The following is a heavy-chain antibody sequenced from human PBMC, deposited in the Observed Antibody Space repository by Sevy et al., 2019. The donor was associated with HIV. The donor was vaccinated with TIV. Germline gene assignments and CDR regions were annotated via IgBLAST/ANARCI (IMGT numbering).Heavy chain of an antibody. CDR2: INTNTGNP. CDR3: ARDIVVVPAAMRGGDYYYYYGMDV. CDR1: GYTFTSYA. D-gene: IGHD2-2*01. Sequence: ASVKASCKASGYTFTSYAMNWVRQAPGQGLEWMGWINTNTGNPTYAQGFTGRFVFSLDTSVSTAYLQISSLKAEDTAVYYCARDIVVVPAAMRGGDYYYYYGMDVWGQGTTVTVSS. J-gene: IGHJ6*02. V-gene: IGHV7-4-1*02.